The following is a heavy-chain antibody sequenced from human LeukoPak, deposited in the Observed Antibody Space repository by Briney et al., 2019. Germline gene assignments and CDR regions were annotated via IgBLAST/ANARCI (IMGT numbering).Heavy chain of an antibody. CDR3: ARDGAYYYDSSGLVDY. CDR1: GFTFSSYS. D-gene: IGHD3-22*01. V-gene: IGHV3-21*01. J-gene: IGHJ4*02. Sequence: GGSLRLSCAASGFTFSSYSMNWVRQAPGKGLEWVSSISSSSSYIYYADSVKGRFTISRDNAKNSLYLQMNSLRAEDRAVYYCARDGAYYYDSSGLVDYWGQGTLVTVSS. CDR2: ISSSSSYI.